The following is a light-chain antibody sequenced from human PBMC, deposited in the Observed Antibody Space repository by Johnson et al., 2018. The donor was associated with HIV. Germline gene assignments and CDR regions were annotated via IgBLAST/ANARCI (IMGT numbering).Light chain of an antibody. Sequence: QSVLTQPPSVSAAPGQTVSISCSGSSSNIGNNFVSWYQQVPGTAPKLLIYDTDKRTSGIPDRFSGSKSGTSATLGISSLQPGDEVDYYCGTWENSLSSGVCGTGTKVTVL. V-gene: IGLV1-51*01. CDR1: SSNIGNNF. CDR3: GTWENSLSSGV. CDR2: DTD. J-gene: IGLJ1*01.